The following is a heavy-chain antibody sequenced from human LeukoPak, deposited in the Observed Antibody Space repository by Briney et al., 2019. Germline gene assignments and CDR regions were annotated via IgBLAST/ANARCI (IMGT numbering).Heavy chain of an antibody. CDR1: GYTFTSYW. CDR2: INPDGGST. V-gene: IGHV1-46*01. CDR3: ARDLGYCTNGVCHTRFDY. Sequence: ASVKVSCKASGYTFTSYWIQWVRQAPGQGLEWMGLINPDGGSTAYAHRFQGRVIMTRDTSTSTAYMDLSSLRAEDTAVYYCARDLGYCTNGVCHTRFDYWGQGTLVAVSS. D-gene: IGHD2-8*01. J-gene: IGHJ4*02.